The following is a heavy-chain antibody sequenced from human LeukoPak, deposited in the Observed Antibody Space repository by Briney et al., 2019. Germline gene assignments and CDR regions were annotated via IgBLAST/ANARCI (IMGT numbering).Heavy chain of an antibody. CDR1: GFTFSSYA. Sequence: GGSLRLSCAASGFTFSSYAMGWVRQAPGKGLEWVSAISGNGDTYYADSVKGRFTISRDNSKNTLYLQMNSLRAEDTAVYYCAKDIYGGSWPNDYWGQGTLVTVSS. CDR2: ISGNGDT. D-gene: IGHD4-23*01. V-gene: IGHV3-23*01. CDR3: AKDIYGGSWPNDY. J-gene: IGHJ4*02.